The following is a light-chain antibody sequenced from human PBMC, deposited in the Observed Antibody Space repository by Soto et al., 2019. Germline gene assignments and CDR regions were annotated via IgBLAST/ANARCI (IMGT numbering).Light chain of an antibody. J-gene: IGKJ1*01. Sequence: DIVLTQSRGTLSLSPGASATLSCRASQRLVTFYLAWYQQKPGQAPRLLMYGTSNRATGIPERFSGSGSGTDFTLTISRLEPEDSAVYYCQQYGRSPLTFGQGTKVDIK. CDR3: QQYGRSPLT. CDR1: QRLVTFY. V-gene: IGKV3-20*01. CDR2: GTS.